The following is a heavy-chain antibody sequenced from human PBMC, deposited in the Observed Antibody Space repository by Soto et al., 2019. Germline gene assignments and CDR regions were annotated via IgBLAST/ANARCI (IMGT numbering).Heavy chain of an antibody. Sequence: ASVKVSCKASGYTFTTLARHWGRQAPGQRLEWMGWINAGNGNTKYSQKFQGRVTITRDTSASTAYMELSSLRSEDTAVYYCARVRIYGSGRGYFDYWGQGTLVTVSS. CDR2: INAGNGNT. D-gene: IGHD3-10*01. CDR3: ARVRIYGSGRGYFDY. J-gene: IGHJ4*02. CDR1: GYTFTTLA. V-gene: IGHV1-3*01.